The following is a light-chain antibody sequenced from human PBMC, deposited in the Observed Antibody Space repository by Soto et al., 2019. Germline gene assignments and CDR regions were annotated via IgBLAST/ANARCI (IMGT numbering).Light chain of an antibody. CDR3: QQLNSYPFLA. CDR1: QGISSY. V-gene: IGKV1-9*01. CDR2: AAS. J-gene: IGKJ4*01. Sequence: DIQLTQSPSFLSASVGDRVTITCRASQGISSYLAWYQQKPGKAPKLLIYAASTLQSGSTSRFSGSGSWTEFNLTISSLQPDDCATSDCQQLNSYPFLAFGGGTKVEIK.